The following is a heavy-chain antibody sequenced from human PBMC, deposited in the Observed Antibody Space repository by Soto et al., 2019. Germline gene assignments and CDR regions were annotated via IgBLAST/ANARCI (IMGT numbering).Heavy chain of an antibody. CDR2: INPSGGST. V-gene: IGHV1-46*01. Sequence: SVKVYCKASGYTTTSYYIHWVRQAPGQGLEWMGIINPSGGSTSYAQKFQGRVTMTRDTSTSTVYMELSSLRSEDTAVYYCARDKDSIPMDVWGQGTTVTVSS. CDR3: ARDKDSIPMDV. J-gene: IGHJ6*02. D-gene: IGHD2-15*01. CDR1: GYTTTSYY.